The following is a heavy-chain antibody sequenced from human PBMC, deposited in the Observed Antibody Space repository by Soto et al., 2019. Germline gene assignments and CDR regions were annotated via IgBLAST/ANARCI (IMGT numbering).Heavy chain of an antibody. Sequence: ASVKVSCKASGYTFTSYYMHWVRQAPGQGLEWMGIINPSGGSTSYAQKFQGRFSISRDDSEGTLYLEMISLRSEDTAVYYCTTLPRFDSSGYHYPTRDYWGHGTLVTVSS. D-gene: IGHD3-22*01. V-gene: IGHV1-46*03. CDR1: GYTFTSYY. CDR3: TTLPRFDSSGYHYPTRDY. J-gene: IGHJ4*01. CDR2: INPSGGST.